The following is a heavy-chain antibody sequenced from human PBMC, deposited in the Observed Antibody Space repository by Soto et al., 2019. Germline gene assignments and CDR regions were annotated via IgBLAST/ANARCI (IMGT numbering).Heavy chain of an antibody. V-gene: IGHV3-48*02. Sequence: EVQLVESGGGLVQPGGSLRLSCAASGFTFSSFHMNWVRQAPGRGLEWVAYITSSSDTIYYSDSVKGRFTISRDNGKNXXLLQMNSLRDEDTAVYYCARVVVVIPPGYYYAMDVWGQGTTVTVSS. CDR3: ARVVVVIPPGYYYAMDV. J-gene: IGHJ6*02. CDR2: ITSSSDTI. CDR1: GFTFSSFH. D-gene: IGHD3-22*01.